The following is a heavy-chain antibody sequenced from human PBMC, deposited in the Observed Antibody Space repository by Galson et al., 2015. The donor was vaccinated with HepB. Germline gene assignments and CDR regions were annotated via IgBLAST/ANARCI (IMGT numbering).Heavy chain of an antibody. D-gene: IGHD2-2*01. CDR1: GYSISSGYY. J-gene: IGHJ6*02. Sequence: LSLTCTVSGYSISSGYYWGWIRQPPGKGLEWIGTIYHTGHTYYNPSLESRVTISVDTSKSQFYLKVNSVTAADTAVYYCATYQDRISLYGMDVWGQGTTVTVSS. CDR3: ATYQDRISLYGMDV. V-gene: IGHV4-38-2*02. CDR2: IYHTGHT.